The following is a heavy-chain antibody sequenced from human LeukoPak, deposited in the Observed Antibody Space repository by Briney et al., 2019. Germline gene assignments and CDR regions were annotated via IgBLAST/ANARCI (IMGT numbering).Heavy chain of an antibody. CDR2: IIPIFGTA. V-gene: IGHV1-69*05. Sequence: TSVKVSCKASGGTFSSDAISWVRQAPGQGLEWMGRIIPIFGTANYAQKFQGRVTITTDESTSTAYMELSSLRSEDTAVYYCAVHDSSGRLDYWGQGTLVTFSS. CDR3: AVHDSSGRLDY. CDR1: GGTFSSDA. D-gene: IGHD3-22*01. J-gene: IGHJ4*02.